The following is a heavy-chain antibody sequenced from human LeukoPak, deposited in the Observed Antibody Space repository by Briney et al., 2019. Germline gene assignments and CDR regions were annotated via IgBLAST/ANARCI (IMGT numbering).Heavy chain of an antibody. D-gene: IGHD5-24*01. CDR2: IYYSGST. CDR3: ARSGWLQPHNY. CDR1: GVSISSGDYY. J-gene: IGHJ4*02. Sequence: SQTLSLTCTVSGVSISSGDYYWGWIRQPPGKGLEWIVYIYYSGSTYYNPSLKSRVTISVDTSKNQFSLKLRSVTAADTAVYYCARSGWLQPHNYWGQGTLVTVSS. V-gene: IGHV4-30-4*01.